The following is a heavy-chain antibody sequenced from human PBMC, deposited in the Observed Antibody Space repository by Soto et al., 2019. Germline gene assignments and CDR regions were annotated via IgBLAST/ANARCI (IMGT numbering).Heavy chain of an antibody. CDR3: ATDSFYESNGTYRHIH. CDR1: GYTFTSYA. V-gene: IGHV1-3*01. D-gene: IGHD3-22*01. J-gene: IGHJ4*01. CDR2: INAGNGNT. Sequence: ASVKVSCKASGYTFTSYAMHWVRQAPGQRLEWMGWINAGNGNTKYSQKFQGRLTLTRDTSASTAYMELSRRRSEDTAVYYCATDSFYESNGTYRHIHWGQGTLVTVFS.